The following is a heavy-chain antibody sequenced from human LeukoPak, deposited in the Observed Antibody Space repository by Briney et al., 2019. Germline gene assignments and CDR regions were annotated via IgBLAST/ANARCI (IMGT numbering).Heavy chain of an antibody. CDR1: GGSISSYY. CDR3: ARGRAVWVPFDY. J-gene: IGHJ4*02. CDR2: IYYSGST. V-gene: IGHV4-59*01. D-gene: IGHD1-1*01. Sequence: PSETLSLTCTVSGGSISSYYWSWIRQPPGKGLEWIGYIYYSGSTNYNPSLKSRVTMSVDTSKNQFSLKLSSVTAADTAVYYCARGRAVWVPFDYWGQGTLVTVSS.